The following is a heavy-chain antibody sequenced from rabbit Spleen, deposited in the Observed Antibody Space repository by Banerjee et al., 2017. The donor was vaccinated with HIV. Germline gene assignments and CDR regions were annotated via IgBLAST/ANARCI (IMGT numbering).Heavy chain of an antibody. CDR1: GFSFSFNHY. CDR3: ARGSAAMTMVITGFYFNL. Sequence: QEQVEESGGGLVQPEGSLTLTCTASGFSFSFNHYMCWVRQAPGKGPEWIACIDSGSSGFTYFANWAKGRFTISKTSSTTVTLQMTSLTAADTATYFCARGSAAMTMVITGFYFNLWGPGTLVTVS. J-gene: IGHJ4*01. V-gene: IGHV1S45*01. D-gene: IGHD2-1*01. CDR2: IDSGSSGFT.